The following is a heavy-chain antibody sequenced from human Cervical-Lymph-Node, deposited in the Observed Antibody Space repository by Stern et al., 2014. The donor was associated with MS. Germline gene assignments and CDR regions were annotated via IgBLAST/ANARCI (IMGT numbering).Heavy chain of an antibody. Sequence: QVQLQESGPGLVKPSETLSLTCTASGGSITSYHWTWIRQPAGKGLEWVGRSYTSGSTNYNPSLKSRVTMSVDTSKNQLSLKLTSVTAADTAVYYCARGGYYESGLDVWGQGTTVTVSS. D-gene: IGHD3-22*01. V-gene: IGHV4-4*07. CDR1: GGSITSYH. CDR2: SYTSGST. J-gene: IGHJ6*02. CDR3: ARGGYYESGLDV.